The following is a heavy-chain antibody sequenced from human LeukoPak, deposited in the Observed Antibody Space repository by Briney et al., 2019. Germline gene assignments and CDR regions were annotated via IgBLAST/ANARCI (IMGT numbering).Heavy chain of an antibody. D-gene: IGHD1-26*01. CDR1: GFTFSSNG. CDR3: ARGRGSRDPTPFDY. CDR2: ISYDGSNT. V-gene: IGHV3-33*05. Sequence: GRSLRLSCAASGFTFSSNGMHWVRQAPGKGLEWVAVISYDGSNTYYADSVKGRFTISRDNSKNTLYLQMNSLRAEDTAVYYCARGRGSRDPTPFDYWGQGTLVTVSS. J-gene: IGHJ4*02.